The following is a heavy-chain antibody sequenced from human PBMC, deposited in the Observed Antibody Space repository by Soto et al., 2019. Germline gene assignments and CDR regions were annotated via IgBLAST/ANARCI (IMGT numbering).Heavy chain of an antibody. J-gene: IGHJ4*02. CDR2: IYYSGST. CDR3: ARHEVHSSGFTNY. V-gene: IGHV4-39*01. CDR1: GGSISSSSYY. Sequence: SETLSLTCTVSGGSISSSSYYWGWIRQPPGKGLEWIGSIYYSGSTYYNPSLKSRVTISVDTSKNQFSLKLSSVTAADTAVYYCARHEVHSSGFTNYWGQRALI. D-gene: IGHD6-19*01.